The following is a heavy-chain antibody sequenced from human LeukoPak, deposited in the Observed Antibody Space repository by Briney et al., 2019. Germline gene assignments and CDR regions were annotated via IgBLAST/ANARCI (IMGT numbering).Heavy chain of an antibody. J-gene: IGHJ4*02. CDR3: ATPSYSSSSLDY. D-gene: IGHD6-6*01. V-gene: IGHV4-34*01. CDR2: INHSGST. CDR1: GGSFSGYY. Sequence: SETLSLTCAVYGGSFSGYYWSWIRQPPGKGLEWIGEINHSGSTNHNPSPKSRVTISVDTSKNQFSLKLSSVTAADTAVYYCATPSYSSSSLDYWGQGTLVTVSS.